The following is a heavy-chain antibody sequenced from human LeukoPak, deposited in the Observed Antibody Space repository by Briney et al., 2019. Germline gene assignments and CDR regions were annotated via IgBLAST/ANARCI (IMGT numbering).Heavy chain of an antibody. J-gene: IGHJ4*02. CDR1: GLTFSSYW. V-gene: IGHV3-74*01. D-gene: IGHD3-10*01. CDR2: VNTDGSTP. CDR3: ARDTSGAYLL. Sequence: GGSLRLSCAASGLTFSSYWMHWVRQAPGKGLVWVSRVNTDGSTPTYADSVKGRFTISRDNAKNTLYLQMNSLRAEDTAVYYCARDTSGAYLLWGQGTLVTVSS.